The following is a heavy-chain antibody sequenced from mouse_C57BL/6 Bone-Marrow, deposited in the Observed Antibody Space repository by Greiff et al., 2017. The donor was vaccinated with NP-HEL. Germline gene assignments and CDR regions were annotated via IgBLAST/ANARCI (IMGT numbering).Heavy chain of an antibody. V-gene: IGHV1-82*01. CDR1: GYAFSSSW. Sequence: QVQLKESGPELVKPGASVKISCKASGYAFSSSWMNWVKQRPGTGLEWIGRIYPGDGDTNYNGKFKGKATLTADKSSSTAYIQLSSLTSEDSAVYFCARGPFITTVVYFDYWGQGTTLTVSS. CDR2: IYPGDGDT. D-gene: IGHD1-1*01. J-gene: IGHJ2*01. CDR3: ARGPFITTVVYFDY.